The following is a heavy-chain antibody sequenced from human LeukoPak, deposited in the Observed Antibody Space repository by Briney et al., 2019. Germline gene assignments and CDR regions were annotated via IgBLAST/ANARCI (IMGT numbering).Heavy chain of an antibody. Sequence: GASVKVSCKASGYTFTSYDINWVRQATGQGLEWMGWMNPNSGNTGYAQKFQGRVTITRNTSISTAYMELSSLRSEDTAVYYCARGPTTDLNWFDPWGQGTLVTVSS. CDR2: MNPNSGNT. D-gene: IGHD1-14*01. CDR1: GYTFTSYD. J-gene: IGHJ5*02. V-gene: IGHV1-8*03. CDR3: ARGPTTDLNWFDP.